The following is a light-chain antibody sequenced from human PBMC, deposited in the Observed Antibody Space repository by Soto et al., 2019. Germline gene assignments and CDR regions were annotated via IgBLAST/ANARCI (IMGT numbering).Light chain of an antibody. Sequence: QSAMTQPASVSGSPGQSIAISCTGTSSDVGGYNYVSWYQQHPGKAPKLMIYDVSNRPSGVSNRFSGSKSGNTASLTISGLQAEDEADYYCSSYTSSGTDVFGTGTKLNVL. CDR3: SSYTSSGTDV. CDR2: DVS. J-gene: IGLJ1*01. CDR1: SSDVGGYNY. V-gene: IGLV2-14*01.